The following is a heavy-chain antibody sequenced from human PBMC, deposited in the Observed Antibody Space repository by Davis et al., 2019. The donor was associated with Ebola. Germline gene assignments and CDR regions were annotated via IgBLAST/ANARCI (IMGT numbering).Heavy chain of an antibody. CDR3: ARNFDL. V-gene: IGHV3-74*01. Sequence: GESLKISCAASGFTFSNFWIHWVRQVPGEGLVWVSRINGDGSRTDYADSVRGRFTISRDNAENILYLQMNSLRVEDSGVYYCARNFDLWGRGTLVTVSS. CDR1: GFTFSNFW. J-gene: IGHJ2*01. CDR2: INGDGSRT.